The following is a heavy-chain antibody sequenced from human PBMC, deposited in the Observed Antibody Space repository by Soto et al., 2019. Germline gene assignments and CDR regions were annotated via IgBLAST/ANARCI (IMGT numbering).Heavy chain of an antibody. V-gene: IGHV1-18*04. D-gene: IGHD2-2*01. CDR3: ARGAFLKECSSTSCWLDD. Sequence: QVHLVQSGAELMKPGASVKVSCKPSGYIFRNYGISWVRQAPGQGLEWMGWISPNSGNTNYAKKFQGRVTMTTDTSTSTAYLALRCLRSDGTVIYYCARGAFLKECSSTSCWLDDWGQGTLVIVSS. CDR2: ISPNSGNT. CDR1: GYIFRNYG. J-gene: IGHJ4*02.